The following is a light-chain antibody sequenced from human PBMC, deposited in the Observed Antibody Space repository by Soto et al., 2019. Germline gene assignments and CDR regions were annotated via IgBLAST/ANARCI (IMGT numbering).Light chain of an antibody. Sequence: QSALTQPRSVSGSPGQSVTISCTRTSSDVGGYNYVSWYQQHPGKAPKLMIYDVSKRPSGVPDRFSGSKSGNTASLTISELQAEDEADYYCCSYAGSYTYVFGTGTKVTVL. J-gene: IGLJ1*01. V-gene: IGLV2-11*01. CDR3: CSYAGSYTYV. CDR1: SSDVGGYNY. CDR2: DVS.